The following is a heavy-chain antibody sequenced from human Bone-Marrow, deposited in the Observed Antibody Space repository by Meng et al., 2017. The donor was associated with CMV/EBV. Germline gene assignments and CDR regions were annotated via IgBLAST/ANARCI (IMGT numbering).Heavy chain of an antibody. CDR2: INSHSGGT. CDR3: ARESGWVSDY. D-gene: IGHD6-19*01. Sequence: ASVKVSCKASGYTFTDYYMHWLRQAPGQGLEWMGSINSHSGGTKYAQKFQGRVTMTGDTSISTAYMELNSLRSDDTAVYYCARESGWVSDYWGQGTLVTVSS. J-gene: IGHJ4*02. V-gene: IGHV1-2*02. CDR1: GYTFTDYY.